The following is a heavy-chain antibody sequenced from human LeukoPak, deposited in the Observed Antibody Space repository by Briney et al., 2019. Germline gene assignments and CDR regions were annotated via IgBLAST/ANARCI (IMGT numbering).Heavy chain of an antibody. D-gene: IGHD3-22*01. CDR1: GFTFSSYS. V-gene: IGHV3-21*01. CDR2: ISSSSSYI. Sequence: GGSLRLSCAASGFTFSSYSMNWVRQAPGKGLEWVSSISSSSSYIYYADSVKGRFTISRDNAKNSLYLQMTSLRAEDTAVYYCARDSTREVYYYDSSGYYSFFDYWGQGTLVTVSS. J-gene: IGHJ4*02. CDR3: ARDSTREVYYYDSSGYYSFFDY.